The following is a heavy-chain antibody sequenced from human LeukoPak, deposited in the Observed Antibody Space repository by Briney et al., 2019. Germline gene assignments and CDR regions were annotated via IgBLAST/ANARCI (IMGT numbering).Heavy chain of an antibody. V-gene: IGHV4-34*01. CDR3: AREKPYYDILTGYYNVGYFDY. D-gene: IGHD3-9*01. J-gene: IGHJ4*02. Sequence: PSETLSLTCAVYGGSFSGYYWSWIRQPPGKGLEWIGEINHSGSTNYNPSLKSRVTISVDTSKNQFSLKLSSVTAADTAVYYCAREKPYYDILTGYYNVGYFDYWGQGTLVTVSS. CDR1: GGSFSGYY. CDR2: INHSGST.